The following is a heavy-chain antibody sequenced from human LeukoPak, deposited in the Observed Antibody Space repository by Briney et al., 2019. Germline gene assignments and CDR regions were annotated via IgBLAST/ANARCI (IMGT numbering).Heavy chain of an antibody. CDR2: IYYSGST. V-gene: IGHV4-59*05. J-gene: IGHJ4*02. CDR3: ARDGYTYGSFDY. CDR1: GGSISSYY. D-gene: IGHD5-18*01. Sequence: SETLSLTCTVSGGSISSYYWSWIRQPPGKGLEWIGSIYYSGSTYSNPSLKSRVTISVDTSKSQFSLRLSSVTAADTAVYYRARDGYTYGSFDYWGQGTLVTVSS.